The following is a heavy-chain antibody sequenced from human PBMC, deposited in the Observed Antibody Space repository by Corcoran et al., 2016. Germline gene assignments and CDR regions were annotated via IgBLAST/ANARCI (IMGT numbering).Heavy chain of an antibody. CDR1: GYSFTSYW. CDR2: IDPSDSYT. CDR3: ASSGSQGYYYYGMAV. Sequence: EVQLVQSGAEGKKPGESLRISCKGSGYSFTSYWNSWVSQMPGKGLEWMGRIDPSDSYTNYSPAFHGHVTISADKSISTAYLQWSSRKDSDTAMYYCASSGSQGYYYYGMAVWGQGTTVTVSS. V-gene: IGHV5-10-1*03. J-gene: IGHJ6*02.